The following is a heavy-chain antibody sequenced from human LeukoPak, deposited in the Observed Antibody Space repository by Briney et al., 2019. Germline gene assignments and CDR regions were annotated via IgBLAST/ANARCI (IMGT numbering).Heavy chain of an antibody. J-gene: IGHJ4*02. D-gene: IGHD5-18*01. CDR3: ARQGEYNYDRLDY. Sequence: SETLSLTCTVSGGSISSSSYYWGWIRQPPGKGLEWIASIYYSGSTYYNPSLKNRVTISVDTPKNQFSLNLSSVTAADTAVYYCARQGEYNYDRLDYWGQGTLVTVSS. V-gene: IGHV4-39*01. CDR1: GGSISSSSYY. CDR2: IYYSGST.